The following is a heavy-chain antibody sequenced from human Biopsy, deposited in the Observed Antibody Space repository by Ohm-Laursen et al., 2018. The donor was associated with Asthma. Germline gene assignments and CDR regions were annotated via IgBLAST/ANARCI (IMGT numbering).Heavy chain of an antibody. CDR3: ARAVDYSHYYGIDV. CDR1: GYTFNSAG. Sequence: SVKVSCNTSGYTFNSAGITWVRQAPGQGLEWMEWISVYNGNTKVAQKLQDRVTMITDTSTSTAYMELRSLRSDDTAVYFCARAVDYSHYYGIDVWGQGTTVTVS. CDR2: ISVYNGNT. D-gene: IGHD3-10*01. V-gene: IGHV1-18*01. J-gene: IGHJ6*02.